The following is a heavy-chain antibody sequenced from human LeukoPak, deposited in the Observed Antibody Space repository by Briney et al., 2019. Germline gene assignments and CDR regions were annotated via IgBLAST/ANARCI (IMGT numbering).Heavy chain of an antibody. CDR3: ARQVRGLTTTDY. Sequence: SETLSLTCTVSGGSISSYYWSWIRQPPGKGLEWIGYIYYSGSTNYNPSLKSRVTISVDTSKNQFSLKLRSVTAADTAIYYCARQVRGLTTTDYWGQGTLVTVSS. CDR2: IYYSGST. J-gene: IGHJ4*02. V-gene: IGHV4-59*08. CDR1: GGSISSYY. D-gene: IGHD3-10*01.